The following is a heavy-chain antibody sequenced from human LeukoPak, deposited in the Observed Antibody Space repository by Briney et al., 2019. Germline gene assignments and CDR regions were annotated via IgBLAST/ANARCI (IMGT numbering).Heavy chain of an antibody. J-gene: IGHJ6*03. CDR3: VRGIGYSYGLGSYYMDV. Sequence: GGSLRLSCAASGFTFSSYTMNWVRQAPGKGLEWVASLSYSNRYRFYVDSVKGRFSISRDDAKNSLYLQMDSLRAEDTAVYYCVRGIGYSYGLGSYYMDVWGNGTTVTVSS. CDR1: GFTFSSYT. V-gene: IGHV3-21*01. D-gene: IGHD3-10*02. CDR2: LSYSNRYR.